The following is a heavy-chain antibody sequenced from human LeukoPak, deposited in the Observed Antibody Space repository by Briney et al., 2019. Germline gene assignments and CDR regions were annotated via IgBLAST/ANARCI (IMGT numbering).Heavy chain of an antibody. CDR3: AGDLRVCSSTSCYDLYYMDV. D-gene: IGHD2-2*01. CDR2: INPNSGGT. V-gene: IGHV1-2*06. Sequence: ASVKVSCKASGYTFTGYYMHWVRQAPGQGLEWMGRINPNSGGTNYAQKVQGRVTMTRDTSISTAYMELSRLRSDDTAVYYCAGDLRVCSSTSCYDLYYMDVWGKGTTVTVSS. J-gene: IGHJ6*03. CDR1: GYTFTGYY.